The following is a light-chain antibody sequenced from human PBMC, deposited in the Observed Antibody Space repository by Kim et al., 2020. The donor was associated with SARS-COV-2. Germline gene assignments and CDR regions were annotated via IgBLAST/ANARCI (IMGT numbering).Light chain of an antibody. J-gene: IGLJ2*01. V-gene: IGLV3-21*04. CDR2: YDS. CDR3: QVWDRITNHVV. Sequence: SYELTQPPSVSVAPGKTATITCGGDNVGSKSLHWYQQRPGQAPVLVIYYDSKRPSGIPERFSGSNSGDTATLSISRVEAGDEADYYCQVWDRITNHVVFGGVPQL. CDR1: NVGSKS.